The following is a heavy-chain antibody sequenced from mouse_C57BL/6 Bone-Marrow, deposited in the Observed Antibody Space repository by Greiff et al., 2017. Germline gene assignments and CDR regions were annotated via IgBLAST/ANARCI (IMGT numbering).Heavy chain of an antibody. Sequence: EVQLVESGGDLVKPGGSLKLSCAASGFTFSSYGMSWVRQTPDKRLEWVATISSGGSYTYYPYSVKGRFTISRDNAKNTLYLQLSSLMSDDTSMYYFSRRIPLFLLGSSNYAMDDWGQGTSVTVSS. J-gene: IGHJ4*01. D-gene: IGHD1-1*01. CDR1: GFTFSSYG. V-gene: IGHV5-6*01. CDR3: SRRIPLFLLGSSNYAMDD. CDR2: ISSGGSYT.